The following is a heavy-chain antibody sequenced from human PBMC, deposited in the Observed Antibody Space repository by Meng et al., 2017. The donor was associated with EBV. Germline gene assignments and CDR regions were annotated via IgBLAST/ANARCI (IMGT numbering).Heavy chain of an antibody. CDR3: AEGRGTFDY. Sequence: QVQLQQWCAGRVKPSETLSLTCGFSGEAFSGYYCSWVRQSPGKGLEWIGEVNHAGRTNFNPSLKSRVSISLDTSKNQFALKLNSVTVADTAVYYCAEGRGTFDYWGRGTLVTVSS. J-gene: IGHJ4*02. CDR2: VNHAGRT. V-gene: IGHV4-34*01. CDR1: GEAFSGYY.